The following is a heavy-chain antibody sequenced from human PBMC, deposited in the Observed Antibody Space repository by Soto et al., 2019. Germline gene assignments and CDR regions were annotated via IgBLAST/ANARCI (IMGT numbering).Heavy chain of an antibody. V-gene: IGHV1-69*13. Sequence: SVKVSCKASGDTFSSYAISWVRQAPGQGLEWMGGIIPIFGTANYAQKFQGRVTITADESTSTAYMELSSLRSEDTAVYYCARLYGSGSYYADWGQGTLVTLAS. CDR3: ARLYGSGSYYAD. CDR2: IIPIFGTA. D-gene: IGHD3-10*01. CDR1: GDTFSSYA. J-gene: IGHJ4*02.